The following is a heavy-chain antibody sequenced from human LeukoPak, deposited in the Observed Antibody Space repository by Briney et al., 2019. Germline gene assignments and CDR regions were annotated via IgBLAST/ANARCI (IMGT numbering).Heavy chain of an antibody. V-gene: IGHV3-30-3*01. CDR1: GFTFSSYA. Sequence: GRSLRLSCAASGFTFSSYAMHWVRQAPGKGLEWVAVISYDGSNKYYADSVKGRFTISRDNSKNTLYLQMNSLRAEDTAVYYCASIANPYWGQGTLVTVSS. CDR2: ISYDGSNK. CDR3: ASIANPY. D-gene: IGHD3-16*02. J-gene: IGHJ4*02.